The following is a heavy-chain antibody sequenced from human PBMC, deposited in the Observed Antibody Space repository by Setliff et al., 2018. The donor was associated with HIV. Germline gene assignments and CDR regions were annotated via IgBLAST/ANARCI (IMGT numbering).Heavy chain of an antibody. CDR1: GDSITSYC. V-gene: IGHV4-59*01. CDR2: IYYTGST. Sequence: SETLSLTCTVSGDSITSYCWSWIRQPPGKGLEWIGYIYYTGSTTYNPSLKSRVTMSGDTSKNKVSLKLRSVSAADTAVYYCARVPSSGWYGGHHYMDVWGKGATVTVSS. D-gene: IGHD6-19*01. CDR3: ARVPSSGWYGGHHYMDV. J-gene: IGHJ6*03.